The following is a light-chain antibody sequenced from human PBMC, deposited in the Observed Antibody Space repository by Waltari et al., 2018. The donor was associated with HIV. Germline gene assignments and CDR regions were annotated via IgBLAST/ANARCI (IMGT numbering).Light chain of an antibody. Sequence: EIVLTQSPGTLSLSPGERATLSCRASQSLPTTVIAWHQLKTGQAPRVVLYGASSRAIGIPVRFSGSASGTNFTLTISRLEPEDFAVYYCQQYVTSRVTFGQGTRLEIK. J-gene: IGKJ5*01. V-gene: IGKV3-20*01. CDR1: QSLPTTV. CDR3: QQYVTSRVT. CDR2: GAS.